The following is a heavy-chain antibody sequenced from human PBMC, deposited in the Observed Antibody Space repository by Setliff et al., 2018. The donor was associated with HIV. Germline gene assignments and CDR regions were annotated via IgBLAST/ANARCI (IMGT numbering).Heavy chain of an antibody. J-gene: IGHJ3*02. CDR3: AKGYYHDSRGYPTGPAFDI. CDR1: GGAFSGYA. D-gene: IGHD3-22*01. CDR2: LIPILGIA. Sequence: SVKVSCKASGGAFSGYALSWVRQAPGQGLEWMGGLIPILGIAQYAQKFHGRVTISADTSTTTAYLEVSSLRSEDTAVYYCAKGYYHDSRGYPTGPAFDIWGQGTMVTVS. V-gene: IGHV1-69*10.